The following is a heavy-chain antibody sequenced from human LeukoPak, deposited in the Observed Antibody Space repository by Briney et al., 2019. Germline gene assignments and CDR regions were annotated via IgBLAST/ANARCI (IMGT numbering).Heavy chain of an antibody. CDR2: INPNSGGT. V-gene: IGHV1-2*02. Sequence: ASVKVSCKASGYTFTGYYMHWVRQAPGQGLEWMGWINPNSGGTNYAQKFQGRVTMTRDTSISTAYMELSRLRSDDTAVYYCARVVYCSSTSCYTVYDYWGQGTLVTVSS. CDR3: ARVVYCSSTSCYTVYDY. CDR1: GYTFTGYY. J-gene: IGHJ4*02. D-gene: IGHD2-2*02.